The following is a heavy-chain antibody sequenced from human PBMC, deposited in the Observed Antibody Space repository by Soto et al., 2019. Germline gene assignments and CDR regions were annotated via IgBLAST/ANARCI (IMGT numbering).Heavy chain of an antibody. CDR1: GFTFSDDW. Sequence: EVQLVESGGGLVQPGGSLRLSCGASGFTFSDDWMTWVRQAPGKGLEWVANMNQAGSEKNYVDSVKGRFIISRDNAQNSLFLQMDSLRAEDTAVYYCARQHSGSYYFDYWGRGTLVTVSS. CDR2: MNQAGSEK. V-gene: IGHV3-7*05. D-gene: IGHD1-26*01. J-gene: IGHJ4*02. CDR3: ARQHSGSYYFDY.